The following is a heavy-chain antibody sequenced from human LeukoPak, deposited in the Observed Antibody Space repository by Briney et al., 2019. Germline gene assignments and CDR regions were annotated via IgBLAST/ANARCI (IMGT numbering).Heavy chain of an antibody. D-gene: IGHD3-16*01. V-gene: IGHV1-69*05. CDR3: ARDLGFDI. CDR1: GGTFSSYA. J-gene: IGHJ3*02. Sequence: ASVKVSCKASGGTFSSYAISWVRQAPGQGLGWMGRIIPIFGTANYAQKFQGRVTITTDESTSTAYMELSSLRSEDTAMYYCARDLGFDIWGQGTMVTVSS. CDR2: IIPIFGTA.